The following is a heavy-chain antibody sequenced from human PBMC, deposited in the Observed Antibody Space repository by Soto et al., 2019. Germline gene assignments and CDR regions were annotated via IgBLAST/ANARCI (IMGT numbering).Heavy chain of an antibody. CDR2: ISGGGDNT. Sequence: EVQLLESGGGLVQPGGSLRLSCAASAFTFSRFAMSWVRQTPGNGLESVSAISGGGDNTFYADSVKGRFTISRDNSKNTLYLQMNGLRVEDTAVYYCAKGLSGSGAYQCFDPWGQGTLVTVSS. V-gene: IGHV3-23*01. CDR3: AKGLSGSGAYQCFDP. D-gene: IGHD3-10*01. J-gene: IGHJ5*02. CDR1: AFTFSRFA.